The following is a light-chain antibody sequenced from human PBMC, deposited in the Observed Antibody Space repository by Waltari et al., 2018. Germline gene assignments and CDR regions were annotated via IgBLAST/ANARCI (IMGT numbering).Light chain of an antibody. V-gene: IGKV3-20*01. CDR2: GAS. Sequence: IVLTQSPGTLSLSPGDRASLSCKASQSLGKNYLAWYQHKPGQAPRLLIYGASSRAAGIPDRFSGSGSCRDFSPPISRLEPEDFAVYYCQQYASSVLYTFGQGTKLEIK. CDR1: QSLGKNY. CDR3: QQYASSVLYT. J-gene: IGKJ2*01.